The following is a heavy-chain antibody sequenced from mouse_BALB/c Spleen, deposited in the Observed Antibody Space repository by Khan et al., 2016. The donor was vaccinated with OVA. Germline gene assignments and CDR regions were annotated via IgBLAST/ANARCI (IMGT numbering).Heavy chain of an antibody. CDR3: AREGGAWFAY. CDR2: INPGSGNS. Sequence: VKLQESGAELARPGASVKLSCKASGYTFTDYYIDWVKQRTGQGLEWIGEINPGSGNSYYNEKFKGKATLTADKSSNTAFVQLSSLTSDDSAVYFCAREGGAWFAYWGQGTLVTVSA. J-gene: IGHJ3*01. V-gene: IGHV1-77*01. CDR1: GYTFTDYY.